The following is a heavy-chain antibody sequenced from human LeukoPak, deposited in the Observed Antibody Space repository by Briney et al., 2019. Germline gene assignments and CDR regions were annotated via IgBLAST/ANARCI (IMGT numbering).Heavy chain of an antibody. Sequence: PGRSLRLSCAASGFTFSSYAMHWVRQAPGKGLEWVAVISYDGSNKYYADSVKGRFTTSRGNSKNTLYLQMNSLRAEDTAVYYCARDLYKREGTFDYWGQGTLVTVSS. J-gene: IGHJ4*02. CDR2: ISYDGSNK. D-gene: IGHD1-14*01. CDR1: GFTFSSYA. CDR3: ARDLYKREGTFDY. V-gene: IGHV3-30-3*01.